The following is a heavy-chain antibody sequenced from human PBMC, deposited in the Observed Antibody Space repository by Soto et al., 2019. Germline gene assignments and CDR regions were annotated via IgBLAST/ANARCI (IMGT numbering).Heavy chain of an antibody. J-gene: IGHJ4*02. CDR2: IYYSGST. CDR1: GGSISSYY. CDR3: ARHNYGSGSTYFDY. D-gene: IGHD3-10*01. V-gene: IGHV4-59*08. Sequence: QVQLQESGPGLVKPSENLSLTCTGSGGSISSYYWSWILQPPGKGLDRIGYIYYSGSTNYNPSLNSRVTISVDTSKDQFSLKLNSMTAADTAVYYCARHNYGSGSTYFDYWGQGTLVTVSS.